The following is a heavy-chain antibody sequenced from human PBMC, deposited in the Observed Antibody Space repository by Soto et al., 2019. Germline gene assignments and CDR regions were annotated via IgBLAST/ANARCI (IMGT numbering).Heavy chain of an antibody. CDR3: AKGGRQWLVTSDFNY. V-gene: IGHV3-30*18. Sequence: VQLVESGGGVVQPGRSLRLSCAASGFTFSDYAMHWVRQAPGKGLEWVAVVSHDGRNTHYADSVKGRFTISRDSSKNTVSLEMTSLRAEDAAGYYCAKGGRQWLVTSDFNYWGQGALVTVSS. CDR1: GFTFSDYA. J-gene: IGHJ4*02. D-gene: IGHD6-19*01. CDR2: VSHDGRNT.